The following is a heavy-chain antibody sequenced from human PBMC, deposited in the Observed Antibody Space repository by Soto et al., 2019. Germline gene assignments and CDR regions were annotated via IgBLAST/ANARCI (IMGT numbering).Heavy chain of an antibody. CDR1: GGTVSNYA. Sequence: QLVPSGAEVKKPGSSVKVSCKTSGGTVSNYAISWVRQAPGQGLEWMGGIIPFFGTPNYAQNFQGRVTITADKSTSTAYMELSSLRPDDTAVYYCAKDKGGYYSPFDSWGQGTLFTVSS. J-gene: IGHJ4*02. CDR3: AKDKGGYYSPFDS. CDR2: IIPFFGTP. V-gene: IGHV1-69*06. D-gene: IGHD3-3*01.